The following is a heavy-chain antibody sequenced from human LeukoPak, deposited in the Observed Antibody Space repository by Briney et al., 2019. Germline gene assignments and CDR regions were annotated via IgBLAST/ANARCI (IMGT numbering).Heavy chain of an antibody. CDR2: ISSSGSTI. CDR3: AKGGQWLVNY. J-gene: IGHJ4*02. CDR1: GFTFSSYE. Sequence: GGSLRLSCAASGFTFSSYEVNWVRQAPGKGLEWVSYISSSGSTIYYADSVKGRFTISRDNAKNSRYLQMNSQRAEDTAVYYCAKGGQWLVNYWGQGTLVTVSS. V-gene: IGHV3-48*03. D-gene: IGHD6-19*01.